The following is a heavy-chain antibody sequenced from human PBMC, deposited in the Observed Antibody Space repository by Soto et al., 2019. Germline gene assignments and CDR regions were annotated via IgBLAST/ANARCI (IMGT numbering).Heavy chain of an antibody. CDR2: IYYSGST. CDR1: GGSISSYY. V-gene: IGHV4-59*08. J-gene: IGHJ4*02. CDR3: AGGGYYCSSTSCYPNFDY. D-gene: IGHD2-2*01. Sequence: SETLSLTCTVSGGSISSYYWSWIRQPPGKGLEWIGYIYYSGSTNYNPSLKSRVTISVDTSKNQFSLKLSSVTATDTAVYYCAGGGYYCSSTSCYPNFDYWGQGTLVTVSS.